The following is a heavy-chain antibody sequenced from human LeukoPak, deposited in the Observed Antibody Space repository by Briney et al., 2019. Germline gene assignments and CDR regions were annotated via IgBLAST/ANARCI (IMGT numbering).Heavy chain of an antibody. Sequence: GGSLGLSCATSGFTFSSYAMSWVRQAPGKGLEWVSAISGSGGSTYYADSVKGRFTISRDNSKNTLYLQMNSLRAEDTAVYYCAKDGLYCSGGSCYGPPYNWFDPWGQGTLVTVSS. CDR1: GFTFSSYA. J-gene: IGHJ5*02. V-gene: IGHV3-23*01. CDR3: AKDGLYCSGGSCYGPPYNWFDP. CDR2: ISGSGGST. D-gene: IGHD2-15*01.